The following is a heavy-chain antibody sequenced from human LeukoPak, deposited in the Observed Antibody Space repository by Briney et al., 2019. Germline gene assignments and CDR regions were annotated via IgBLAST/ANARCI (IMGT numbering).Heavy chain of an antibody. CDR1: GFIFSNYK. Sequence: GGSLRLSCATSGFIFSNYKINWVRQAPGTGLEWDSHISSGGSTTYYADSVKGRFTMSRDNGKSSVYLQMNSLRAEDTAIYYCAREDERYCSSTSCNPLFDYWGQGTLVTVSS. V-gene: IGHV3-48*03. CDR3: AREDERYCSSTSCNPLFDY. D-gene: IGHD2-2*01. J-gene: IGHJ4*02. CDR2: ISSGGSTT.